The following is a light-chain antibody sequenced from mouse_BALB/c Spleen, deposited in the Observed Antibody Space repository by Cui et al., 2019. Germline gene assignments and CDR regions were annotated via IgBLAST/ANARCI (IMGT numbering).Light chain of an antibody. V-gene: IGKV12-41*01. J-gene: IGKJ4*01. CDR1: GNIDNY. CDR3: QHFWSTPFT. CDR2: NAK. Sequence: DIQMTQSPASLSESVGETVTITCRASGNIDNYLAWYQQKQGTSPQLLVYNAKTLADGVPSRFSGSRSGTQYSLKINSLQPENFGSYYCQHFWSTPFTFGSGTKLEIK.